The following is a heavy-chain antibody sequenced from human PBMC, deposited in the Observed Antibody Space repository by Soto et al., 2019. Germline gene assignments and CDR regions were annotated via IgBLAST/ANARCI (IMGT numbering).Heavy chain of an antibody. D-gene: IGHD2-2*02. Sequence: ASVKVSCKASGYTFTSYGISWVRQAPGQGLKWMGWISAYNGNTNYAQKLQGRVTMTTDTSTSTAYMELRSLRSDDTAVYYCARGGGYCSSTSCYIKFDYGMDVWGQGTTVTVSS. V-gene: IGHV1-18*01. J-gene: IGHJ6*02. CDR2: ISAYNGNT. CDR1: GYTFTSYG. CDR3: ARGGGYCSSTSCYIKFDYGMDV.